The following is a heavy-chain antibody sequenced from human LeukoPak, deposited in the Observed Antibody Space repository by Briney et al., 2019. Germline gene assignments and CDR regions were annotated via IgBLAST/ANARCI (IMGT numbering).Heavy chain of an antibody. CDR1: GGTFSSYA. J-gene: IGHJ4*02. CDR2: IIPIFGTA. V-gene: IGHV1-69*13. CDR3: ARDYYDSSGFLV. Sequence: GASVKVPCKASGGTFSSYAISWVRQAPGQGLEWMGGIIPIFGTANYAQKFQGRVTITADESTSTAYMELSSLRSEDTAVYYCARDYYDSSGFLVWGQGTLVTVSS. D-gene: IGHD3-22*01.